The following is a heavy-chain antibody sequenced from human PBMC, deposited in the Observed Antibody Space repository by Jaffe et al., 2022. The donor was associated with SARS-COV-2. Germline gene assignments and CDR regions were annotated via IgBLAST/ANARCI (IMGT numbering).Heavy chain of an antibody. CDR3: AKGFYSGGFSLKPALDAAFDI. CDR2: INWSSGTM. CDR1: GFIFDDYA. Sequence: EVQLVESGGGLVQPGGSLRLSCAASGFIFDDYAMHWVRQAPGKGLEWVSGINWSSGTMGYADSVKGRFTISRDNAKNSLHLQMNSLRAEDTALYYCAKGFYSGGFSLKPALDAAFDIWGQGTMVTVSS. D-gene: IGHD1-26*01. J-gene: IGHJ3*02. V-gene: IGHV3-9*01.